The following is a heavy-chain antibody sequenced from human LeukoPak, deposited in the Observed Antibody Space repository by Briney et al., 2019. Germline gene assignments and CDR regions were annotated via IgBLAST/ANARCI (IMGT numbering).Heavy chain of an antibody. Sequence: SETLSLTCAVYGGSFSGYYWSWIRQPPGKGLEWIGDINHSGSTNYNPSLKSRVTISVDTSKNQFSLKLSSVTAADTAVYYCARGLKITMVRGVTQPFDYWGQGTLVTVSS. CDR3: ARGLKITMVRGVTQPFDY. V-gene: IGHV4-34*01. CDR2: INHSGST. CDR1: GGSFSGYY. D-gene: IGHD3-10*01. J-gene: IGHJ4*02.